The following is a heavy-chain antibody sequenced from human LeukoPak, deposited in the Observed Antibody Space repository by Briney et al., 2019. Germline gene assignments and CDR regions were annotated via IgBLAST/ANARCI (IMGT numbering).Heavy chain of an antibody. CDR1: GFTFSSYG. CDR3: AKEIIGSGRRGAFDI. Sequence: GVPLRLSSAASGFTFSSYGMHWVRQAPGKGLEGVAFILYDGSNKYYADSVKGRFTISRDNSKNTLYLQMNSLRAEDTAVYYCAKEIIGSGRRGAFDIWGQGTMVTVSS. D-gene: IGHD3-10*01. V-gene: IGHV3-30*02. CDR2: ILYDGSNK. J-gene: IGHJ3*02.